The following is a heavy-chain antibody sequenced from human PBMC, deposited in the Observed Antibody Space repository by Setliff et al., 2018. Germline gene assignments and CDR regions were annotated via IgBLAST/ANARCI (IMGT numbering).Heavy chain of an antibody. CDR3: ARIAYGSGSYYFDY. CDR2: IYSKGSM. CDR1: GGSINSGPYY. V-gene: IGHV4-61*09. D-gene: IGHD3-10*01. J-gene: IGHJ4*02. Sequence: PSETLSLTCTVTGGSINSGPYYWTWIRQSAGKGLEWLGQIYSKGSMNYNPSLKSRVTISADSSKSQFFLRLTSVTAADTAIYYCARIAYGSGSYYFDYWGQGSLVTVSS.